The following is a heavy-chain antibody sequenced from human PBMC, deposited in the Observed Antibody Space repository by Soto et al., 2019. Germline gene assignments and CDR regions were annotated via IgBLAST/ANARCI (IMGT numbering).Heavy chain of an antibody. J-gene: IGHJ3*02. V-gene: IGHV1-2*04. D-gene: IGHD2-21*02. CDR2: INPNSGGT. CDR3: ARDMAYCGGDCSLRGSDAFDI. Sequence: ASVKVSCKASGYTFTGYYMHWVRQAPGQGLEWMGWINPNSGGTNYAQKLQGWVTMTRDTSISTAYMELSRLRSDDTAVYYCARDMAYCGGDCSLRGSDAFDIWGQGTMVTVSS. CDR1: GYTFTGYY.